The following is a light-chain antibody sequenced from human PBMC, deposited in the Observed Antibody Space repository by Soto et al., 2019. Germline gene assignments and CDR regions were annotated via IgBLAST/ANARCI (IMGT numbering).Light chain of an antibody. CDR2: RDT. CDR1: SSNLGGNY. CDR3: ATWDDSLRGWL. J-gene: IGLJ3*02. Sequence: QSVLTQPPSASGTPGQRVTISCSGSSSNLGGNYVYWYQQFPGTAPKLLIYRDTQRPPGVPDRFSGSKSGTSASLAISGLRSEDEADYYCATWDDSLRGWLFGGGTKLTVL. V-gene: IGLV1-47*01.